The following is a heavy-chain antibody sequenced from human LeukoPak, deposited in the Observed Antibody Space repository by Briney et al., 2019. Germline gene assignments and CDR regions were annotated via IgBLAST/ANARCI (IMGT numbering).Heavy chain of an antibody. CDR1: GFTFSSYW. D-gene: IGHD3-10*02. CDR2: INQDGSEK. J-gene: IGHJ6*04. V-gene: IGHV3-7*01. Sequence: GGSLRLSCAASGFTFSSYWMSWVRQAPGKGLEWVANINQDGSEKYFVDSVKGRFTISRDNAKNSLYLQMNSLRAEDTAVYYCAELGITMIGGVWGKGTTVTISS. CDR3: AELGITMIGGV.